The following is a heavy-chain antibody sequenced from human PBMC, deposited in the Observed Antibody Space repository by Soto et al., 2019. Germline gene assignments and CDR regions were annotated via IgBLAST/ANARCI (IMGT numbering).Heavy chain of an antibody. V-gene: IGHV5-51*01. D-gene: IGHD6-19*01. CDR2: IYPGDSDT. J-gene: IGHJ3*02. Sequence: GESLKISCKGSGYSFTSYWIGWVRQMPGKGLEWMGIIYPGDSDTRYSPSFQGQVTISADKSISTAYLQWSSLKASDTAMYYCARPQEGSGWYKHSDGFDIWGQGTMVTVSS. CDR1: GYSFTSYW. CDR3: ARPQEGSGWYKHSDGFDI.